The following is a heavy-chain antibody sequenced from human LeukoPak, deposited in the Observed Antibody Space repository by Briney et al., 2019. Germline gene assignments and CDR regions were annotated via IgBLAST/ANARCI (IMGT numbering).Heavy chain of an antibody. CDR2: IYYSGST. J-gene: IGHJ5*02. CDR3: ARDRAHYGLNWFDP. D-gene: IGHD4-17*01. CDR1: GGPISSGDYY. Sequence: PSETLSLTCTVSGGPISSGDYYWSWIRQPPGKGLEWIGYIYYSGSTYYNPSLKSRVTISVDTSKNQFSLKLSSVTAADTAVYYCARDRAHYGLNWFDPWGQGTLVTVSS. V-gene: IGHV4-30-4*08.